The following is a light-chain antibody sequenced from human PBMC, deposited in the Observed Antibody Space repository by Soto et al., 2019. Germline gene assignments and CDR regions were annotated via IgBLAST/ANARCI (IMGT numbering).Light chain of an antibody. V-gene: IGLV1-51*02. CDR1: SSNIGNNY. Sequence: SVLTQPPSVSAAPGQKVTISSSGSSSNIGNNYVSWYQQLPGTAPKLLIYENNKRPSGIPDRFSGSKSGTSATLGITGLQIGDEADYYCGTWDSSLSAGGVFGTGTKVTVL. J-gene: IGLJ1*01. CDR2: ENN. CDR3: GTWDSSLSAGGV.